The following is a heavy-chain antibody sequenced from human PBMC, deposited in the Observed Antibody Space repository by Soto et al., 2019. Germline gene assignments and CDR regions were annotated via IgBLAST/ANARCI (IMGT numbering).Heavy chain of an antibody. J-gene: IGHJ5*02. CDR2: IYYSGST. CDR1: GGSISSGDYY. CDR3: ARWCIVVVDSLYGFDP. Sequence: QVQLQESGPGLVKPSQTLSLTCTVSGGSISSGDYYWSWIRQPPGKGLEWIGYIYYSGSTYYNPFLMSRVTISAATAKNQFSLKLSSVTAADTAVYYCARWCIVVVDSLYGFDPWGQGTLVTVSS. V-gene: IGHV4-30-4*01. D-gene: IGHD2-15*01.